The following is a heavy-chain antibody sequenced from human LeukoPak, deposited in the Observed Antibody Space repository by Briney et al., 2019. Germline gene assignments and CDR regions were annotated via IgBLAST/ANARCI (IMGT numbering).Heavy chain of an antibody. Sequence: GGSLRLSCAASGFTFSSYGMHWVRQAPGKGLEWVAFIRYDGSNKYYADSVKGRFTISRDNSKNTLYLQMNSLRAEDTAVYYCAKVVRAYGDYGYFDYWGQGTLVTVSP. J-gene: IGHJ4*02. V-gene: IGHV3-30*02. CDR2: IRYDGSNK. D-gene: IGHD4-17*01. CDR3: AKVVRAYGDYGYFDY. CDR1: GFTFSSYG.